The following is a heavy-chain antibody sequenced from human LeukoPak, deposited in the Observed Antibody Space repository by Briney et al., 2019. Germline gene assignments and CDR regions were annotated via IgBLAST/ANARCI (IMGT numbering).Heavy chain of an antibody. CDR2: IYKSGTT. CDR3: ATAHVEMATINLFDY. D-gene: IGHD5-24*01. CDR1: GGSINSHDYY. V-gene: IGHV4-39*07. J-gene: IGHJ4*02. Sequence: PSETLSLTCTVSGGSINSHDYYWGWVRQPPGKGLEWIGTIYKSGTTYYNPSPKSRVTISVDTSKNQFSLKLSSVTAADTAVYYCATAHVEMATINLFDYWGQGTLVTVSS.